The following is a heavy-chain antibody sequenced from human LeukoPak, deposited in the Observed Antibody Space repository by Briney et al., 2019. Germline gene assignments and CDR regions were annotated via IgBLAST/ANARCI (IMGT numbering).Heavy chain of an antibody. CDR1: GYTLTEVS. J-gene: IGHJ6*02. Sequence: ASVKVSCKVSGYTLTEVSMHWVRQAPGKGLEWMGGFDPEHGETINAQKFQGRVTMTEDTSSDTAYMELSSLRSEDTAVYYCITPLGYCSSASCRHGMDVWGQGTTVIVS. D-gene: IGHD2-2*01. V-gene: IGHV1-24*01. CDR3: ITPLGYCSSASCRHGMDV. CDR2: FDPEHGET.